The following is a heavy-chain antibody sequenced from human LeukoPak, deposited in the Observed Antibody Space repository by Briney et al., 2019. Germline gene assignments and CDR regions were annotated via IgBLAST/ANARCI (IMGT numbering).Heavy chain of an antibody. CDR2: ISAYNGNT. D-gene: IGHD6-6*01. CDR3: ARAWGEDIAARPYYFDY. CDR1: GYTFTAYY. Sequence: ASVKVSCKASGYTFTAYYIHWVRQAPGQGLEWMGWISAYNGNTNYAPKLQGRVTMTTDTSTSAAYMELRSLRSDDTAVYYCARAWGEDIAARPYYFDYWGQGSLVTVSS. J-gene: IGHJ4*02. V-gene: IGHV1-18*04.